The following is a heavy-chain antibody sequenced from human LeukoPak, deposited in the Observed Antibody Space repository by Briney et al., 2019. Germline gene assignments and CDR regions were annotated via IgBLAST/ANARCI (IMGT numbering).Heavy chain of an antibody. CDR1: GYTFTDYY. Sequence: ASVTVSCKASGYTFTDYYTHWVRQAPGQGLEWMGIINPSAGSTSYAQKFQGRVTMTRDTSTSTVYMELSSLRSEDTAVYYCARGGLQLLAPLDYWGQGTLVTVSS. V-gene: IGHV1-46*01. D-gene: IGHD5-18*01. CDR3: ARGGLQLLAPLDY. J-gene: IGHJ4*02. CDR2: INPSAGST.